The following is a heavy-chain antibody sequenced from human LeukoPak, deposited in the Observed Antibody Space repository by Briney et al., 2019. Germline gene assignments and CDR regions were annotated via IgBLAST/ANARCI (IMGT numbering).Heavy chain of an antibody. V-gene: IGHV5-51*01. Sequence: GASLKISCKGSGSRFTSYWIGWVRQMPGKGLEWMGIIYPGDSDTRYSPSFQGQVTISADKSISTAYLQWSSLKASDTAMYYCARYDRGPAAMGVGWGQGTLVTVSS. CDR1: GSRFTSYW. J-gene: IGHJ4*02. CDR3: ARYDRGPAAMGVG. D-gene: IGHD2-2*01. CDR2: IYPGDSDT.